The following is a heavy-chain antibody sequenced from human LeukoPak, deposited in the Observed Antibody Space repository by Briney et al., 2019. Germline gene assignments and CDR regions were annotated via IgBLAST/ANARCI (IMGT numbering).Heavy chain of an antibody. CDR3: ARESYDDGLPDY. V-gene: IGHV3-53*01. Sequence: PGGSLRLSCAASGFSFTSYAMSWVRQAPGKGLEWVSVIYSGGSTYYADSVKGRFTISRDNSKNTLYLQMNSLRAEDTAVYYCARESYDDGLPDYWGQGTLVTVSS. CDR2: IYSGGST. CDR1: GFSFTSYA. J-gene: IGHJ4*02. D-gene: IGHD3-16*01.